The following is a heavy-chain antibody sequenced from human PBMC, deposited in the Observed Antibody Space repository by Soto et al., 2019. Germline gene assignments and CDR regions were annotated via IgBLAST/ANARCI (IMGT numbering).Heavy chain of an antibody. V-gene: IGHV3-23*01. Sequence: PGGSLRLSCVASGFTFSTYAMSWVRQAPGKGLEWVAAISDTAIITHHADSVKGRFTISRDNSKNTLYLQMTSLRVEDTAVYYCAKGGRTQLGLDPWGHGTPVTVSS. CDR2: ISDTAIIT. CDR1: GFTFSTYA. J-gene: IGHJ5*02. D-gene: IGHD6-6*01. CDR3: AKGGRTQLGLDP.